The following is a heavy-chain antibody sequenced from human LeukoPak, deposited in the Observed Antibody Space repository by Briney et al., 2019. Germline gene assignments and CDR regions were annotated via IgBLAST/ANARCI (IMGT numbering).Heavy chain of an antibody. V-gene: IGHV1-18*01. Sequence: ASVKVSCKASGYTFTSYGISWVRQAPGQGLEWMGWISAYNGNTNYAQKLQGRVTMTTDTSTRTAYMELRSLRSDDTAVYYCARSHSGSYYGGDDYWGQGTLVTVSS. D-gene: IGHD1-26*01. CDR2: ISAYNGNT. CDR3: ARSHSGSYYGGDDY. CDR1: GYTFTSYG. J-gene: IGHJ4*02.